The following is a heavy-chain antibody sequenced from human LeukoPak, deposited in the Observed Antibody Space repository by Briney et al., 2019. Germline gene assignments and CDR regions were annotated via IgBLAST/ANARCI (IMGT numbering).Heavy chain of an antibody. Sequence: SETLSLTCAVYGGSFSGYYWSWIRQPPGKGLEWIGEINHSGSTNYNPSLKSRVTISVDTSKNQFSLQLNSVTPEDTAVYYCARVEGYSSGFDYWGQGTLVTVSS. CDR2: INHSGST. CDR1: GGSFSGYY. D-gene: IGHD6-19*01. J-gene: IGHJ4*02. CDR3: ARVEGYSSGFDY. V-gene: IGHV4-34*01.